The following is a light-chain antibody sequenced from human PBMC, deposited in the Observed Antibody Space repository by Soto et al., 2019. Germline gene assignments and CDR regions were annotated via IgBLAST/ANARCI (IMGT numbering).Light chain of an antibody. J-gene: IGLJ1*01. CDR1: SSDVGGYKY. Sequence: QSALTQPPSASGSPGQSVTISCTGTSSDVGGYKYVSWYQQHPGKAPKLMIFEVNKRPSGVPDRFSGSKSGNTASLTVSGLQAEEEADYYCCSYAGSNDFGVFGTGTKLTVL. CDR3: CSYAGSNDFGV. CDR2: EVN. V-gene: IGLV2-8*01.